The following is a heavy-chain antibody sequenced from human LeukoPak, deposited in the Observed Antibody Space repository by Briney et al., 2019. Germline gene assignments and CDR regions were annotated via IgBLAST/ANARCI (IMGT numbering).Heavy chain of an antibody. Sequence: GGSLRLSCAASGFSFSGYWMHWVRQAPGKGLEWVAVISYDGSNKYYADSVKGRFTISRDNSKNTLYLQTNSLRAEDTAVYYCARDALYWGGWSDYWGQGTLVTVSS. CDR2: ISYDGSNK. D-gene: IGHD3-16*01. CDR1: GFSFSGYW. J-gene: IGHJ4*02. CDR3: ARDALYWGGWSDY. V-gene: IGHV3-30-3*01.